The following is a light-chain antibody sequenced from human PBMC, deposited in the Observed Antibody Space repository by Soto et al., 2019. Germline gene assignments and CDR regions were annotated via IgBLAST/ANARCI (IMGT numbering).Light chain of an antibody. CDR1: QSVSSD. Sequence: EIVMTQSPATLSVSPGERATLSFRASQSVSSDLAGYQHKPGQAPRLLIYGASTRATGIPARFSGSGSATEFTLTISSLQSEDFAVYYCQQYNNWPPITFGQGTRLEIK. J-gene: IGKJ5*01. CDR3: QQYNNWPPIT. CDR2: GAS. V-gene: IGKV3-15*01.